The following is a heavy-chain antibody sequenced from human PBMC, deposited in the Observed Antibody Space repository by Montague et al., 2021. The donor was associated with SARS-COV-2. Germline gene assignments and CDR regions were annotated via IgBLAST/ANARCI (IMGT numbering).Heavy chain of an antibody. V-gene: IGHV4-61*02. CDR2: ISISGST. CDR3: ARDIAVAGLFDY. Sequence: TLSLTCTVSGGSISSGSYYWSWIRQPAGKGLEWIGRISISGSTNYNPPLKSRATISVDTSKNQFSLKLSSVTAADTAVYYCARDIAVAGLFDYWGQGTLVTVSS. D-gene: IGHD6-19*01. J-gene: IGHJ4*02. CDR1: GGSISSGSYY.